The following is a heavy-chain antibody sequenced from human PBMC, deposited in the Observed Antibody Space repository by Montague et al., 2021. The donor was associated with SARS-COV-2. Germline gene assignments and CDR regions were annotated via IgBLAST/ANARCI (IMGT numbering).Heavy chain of an antibody. CDR2: INHSGST. Sequence: SETLSLTCAVYGGSISGYYWSWIRQPPGKGLEWIGEINHSGSTNYNPSLKSRVTMSVDTSKNQFSLKLTSVTAADTAVYYCARGPRIAMIVVVITDRWFDRWGQGTLVTVSS. V-gene: IGHV4-34*01. D-gene: IGHD3-22*01. J-gene: IGHJ5*02. CDR1: GGSISGYY. CDR3: ARGPRIAMIVVVITDRWFDR.